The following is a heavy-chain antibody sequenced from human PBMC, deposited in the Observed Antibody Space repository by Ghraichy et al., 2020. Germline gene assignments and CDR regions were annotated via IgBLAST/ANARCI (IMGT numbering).Heavy chain of an antibody. CDR1: GYTFTNYD. D-gene: IGHD7-27*01. CDR3: AITPINWGIDF. J-gene: IGHJ4*02. V-gene: IGHV1-8*03. Sequence: ASVKVSCKTSGYTFTNYDINWVRQATGQGLEWMGWMSPNSGNAGYAQKFQGRLTITSDTSISTAYMELSSLRSEDTAVYYCAITPINWGIDFWGQGTLVTVSS. CDR2: MSPNSGNA.